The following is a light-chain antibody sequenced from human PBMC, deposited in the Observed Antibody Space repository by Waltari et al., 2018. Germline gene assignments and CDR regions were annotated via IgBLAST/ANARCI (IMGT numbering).Light chain of an antibody. CDR3: QHYGSSSYT. CDR2: GAS. Sequence: EIVLTQSPGTLSLSPGKRDTLSCRASQSISSSYSAWYQQKPGQAPRLLIYGASSRATGIPDRFSGSGSGTDFTLTISRLEPEDFAVYYCQHYGSSSYTFGQGTKLEI. CDR1: QSISSSY. J-gene: IGKJ2*01. V-gene: IGKV3-20*01.